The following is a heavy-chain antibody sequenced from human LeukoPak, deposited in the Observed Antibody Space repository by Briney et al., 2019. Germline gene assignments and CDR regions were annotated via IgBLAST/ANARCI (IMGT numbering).Heavy chain of an antibody. CDR2: IKQEGREK. CDR1: GFTFSSYW. V-gene: IGHV3-7*05. D-gene: IGHD7-27*01. CDR3: AGQLGIPYYFDY. Sequence: GGSLRLSCAASGFTFSSYWMSWVRQAPGKGLEWVANIKQEGREKYYVDSVKGRFTISRDNAKNSLYLQMNSLRADDTAVYYCAGQLGIPYYFDYWGQGTLVTVSS. J-gene: IGHJ4*02.